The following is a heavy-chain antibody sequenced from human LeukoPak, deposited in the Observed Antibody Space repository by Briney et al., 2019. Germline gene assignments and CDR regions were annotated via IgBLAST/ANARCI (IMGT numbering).Heavy chain of an antibody. J-gene: IGHJ4*02. D-gene: IGHD6-19*01. CDR1: GGSFSGYY. V-gene: IGHV4-34*01. CDR2: INHSGST. Sequence: SETLSLTCAVYGGSFSGYYWSWIRQPPGKGLEWIGEINHSGSTNYNPSLKSRVTISVDTSKNQFSLKLSSVTAADTAVYYCARDRSGYSSGWRFFDYWGQGTLVTVSS. CDR3: ARDRSGYSSGWRFFDY.